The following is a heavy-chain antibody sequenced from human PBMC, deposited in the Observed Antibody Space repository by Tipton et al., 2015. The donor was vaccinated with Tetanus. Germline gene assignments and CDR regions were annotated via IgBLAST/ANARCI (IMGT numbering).Heavy chain of an antibody. CDR1: GFTFSSYG. Sequence: TLRLSCAASGFTFSSYGMHWVRQAPGKGLEWVAVISYDGSNKYYADSVKGRFTISRDNSKNTLYMQMNSLRAEDTAVYYCAKDYCSCVSCSFDYWGQGTLVTVSS. CDR2: ISYDGSNK. V-gene: IGHV3-30*18. J-gene: IGHJ4*02. CDR3: AKDYCSCVSCSFDY. D-gene: IGHD2-15*01.